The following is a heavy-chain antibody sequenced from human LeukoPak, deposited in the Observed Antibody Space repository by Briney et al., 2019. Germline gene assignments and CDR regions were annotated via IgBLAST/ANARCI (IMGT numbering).Heavy chain of an antibody. D-gene: IGHD3-3*01. CDR1: GYTFTSYA. CDR2: INTNTGIP. Sequence: ASVKVSCKASGYTFTSYAMNWVRQAPGHGLEWMGWINTNTGIPTYAQGFTGRFVFSLGTSVSTAYLQISRLKAEDTAVYYCARDDKVFGVGPLSWGQGTLVTVSS. V-gene: IGHV7-4-1*02. CDR3: ARDDKVFGVGPLS. J-gene: IGHJ5*02.